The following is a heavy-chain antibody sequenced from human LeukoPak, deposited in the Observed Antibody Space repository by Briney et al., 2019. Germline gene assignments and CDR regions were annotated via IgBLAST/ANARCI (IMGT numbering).Heavy chain of an antibody. CDR3: ARDGIVLMVYAPFDY. CDR2: IKQDGSEK. Sequence: GGSLRLSCAASGFTFSSYWMSWVRQGPGKGLEWVANIKQDGSEKYYVDSVKGRFTISRDNAKNSLYLQMNSLRAEDTAVYYCARDGIVLMVYAPFDYWGQGTLVTVSS. D-gene: IGHD2-8*01. J-gene: IGHJ4*02. V-gene: IGHV3-7*01. CDR1: GFTFSSYW.